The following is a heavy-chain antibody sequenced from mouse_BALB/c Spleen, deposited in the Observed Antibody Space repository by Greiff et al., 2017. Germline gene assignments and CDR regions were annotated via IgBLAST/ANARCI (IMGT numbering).Heavy chain of an antibody. CDR3: ARQWLLQRDFDY. CDR1: GFTFSSYA. D-gene: IGHD2-3*01. J-gene: IGHJ2*01. V-gene: IGHV5-9-4*01. Sequence: EVKLVESGGGLVKPGGSLKLSCAASGFTFSSYAMSWVRQSPEKRLEWVAEISSGGSYTYYPDTVTGRFTISRDNAKNTLYLEMSSLRSEDTAMYYCARQWLLQRDFDYWGQGTTLTVSS. CDR2: ISSGGSYT.